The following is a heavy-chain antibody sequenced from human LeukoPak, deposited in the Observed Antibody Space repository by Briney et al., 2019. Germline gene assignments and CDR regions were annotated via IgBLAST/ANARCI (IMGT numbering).Heavy chain of an antibody. V-gene: IGHV3-30*18. CDR2: ISNDGSRK. J-gene: IGHJ4*02. Sequence: GGSLRLSCAPSGFTFSRHGMHWVRQAPGKGLEWVAIISNDGSRKYYAHSVEGRFTISRDNSKNTLYLQMDSLRAEDTAVYYCAKDLDYDTIGAFDYWGQGTLVTVSS. CDR1: GFTFSRHG. D-gene: IGHD3-22*01. CDR3: AKDLDYDTIGAFDY.